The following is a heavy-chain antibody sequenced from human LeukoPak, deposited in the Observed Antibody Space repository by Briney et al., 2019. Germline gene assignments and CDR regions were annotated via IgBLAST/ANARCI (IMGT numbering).Heavy chain of an antibody. J-gene: IGHJ4*02. D-gene: IGHD5-12*01. CDR1: GGSISGYF. Sequence: PSETLTLTCTASGGSISGYFWSWIRQPPGKGLEWIGFIYSSGNSNYNPSLKSRVTLSVDTSNNKFSLKLSSVTAADTAVYYCAREVINYVGIVTTTYFDYWGQGTLVTVSS. CDR2: IYSSGNS. CDR3: AREVINYVGIVTTTYFDY. V-gene: IGHV4-59*01.